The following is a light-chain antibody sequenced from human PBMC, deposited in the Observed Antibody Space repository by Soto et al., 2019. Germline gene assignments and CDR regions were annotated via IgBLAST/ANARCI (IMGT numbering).Light chain of an antibody. CDR1: QSVSSY. CDR3: QRRSNWPPT. Sequence: EIVLTQSPATLSLSPGERATLSCRASQSVSSYLAWYQQKPGQAPSLLIYDESNRATGIPARFSGSGSGTNFTLTISSLEPEDFAVYYCQRRSNWPPTFGQGTKV. CDR2: DES. V-gene: IGKV3-11*01. J-gene: IGKJ1*01.